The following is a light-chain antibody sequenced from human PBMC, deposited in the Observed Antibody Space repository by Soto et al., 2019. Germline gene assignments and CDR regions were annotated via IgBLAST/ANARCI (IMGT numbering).Light chain of an antibody. CDR3: SSYTTSNTCV. CDR1: SSDIGDYNY. CDR2: EVS. V-gene: IGLV2-14*01. Sequence: QSVRTQPASVSGSPGQSISISCTGTSSDIGDYNYVSWYQQHPGKAPKLIISEVSNRPSGVSNRFSGSKSGNTASLTISGLQAEDEADYYCSSYTTSNTCVFGTGTKVTVL. J-gene: IGLJ1*01.